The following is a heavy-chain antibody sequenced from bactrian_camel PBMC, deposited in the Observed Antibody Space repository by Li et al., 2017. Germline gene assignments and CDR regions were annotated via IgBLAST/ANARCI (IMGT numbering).Heavy chain of an antibody. CDR3: VRDGWDY. D-gene: IGHD1*01. J-gene: IGHJ4*01. CDR2: ISSTGEII. CDR1: RFTFSNYY. Sequence: QLVESGGSLVQPGGSLRLSCVASRFTFSNYYMSWVRQAPGKGLEWVSLISSTGEIIYYADSMKGRFTISRDNARNTLYLQLDSLIADDTAKYYCVRDGWDYWGQGTQVTVS. V-gene: IGHV3S29*01.